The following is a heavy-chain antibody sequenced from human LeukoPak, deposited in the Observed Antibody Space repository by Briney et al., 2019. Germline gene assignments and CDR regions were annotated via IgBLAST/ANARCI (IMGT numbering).Heavy chain of an antibody. CDR1: GGTFSNYA. D-gene: IGHD3-22*01. Sequence: SVKVSCKASGGTFSNYAINWVRQAPGQGLEWMGGIIPIFGTANYAQKFQGKVTITADESTSTAYMELSSLRSEDTAICYCARGWDYDSGGRPTAYVYWGQGTLVSVSS. J-gene: IGHJ4*02. V-gene: IGHV1-69*13. CDR3: ARGWDYDSGGRPTAYVY. CDR2: IIPIFGTA.